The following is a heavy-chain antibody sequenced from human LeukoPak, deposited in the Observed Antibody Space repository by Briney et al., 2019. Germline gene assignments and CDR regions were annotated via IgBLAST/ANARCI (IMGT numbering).Heavy chain of an antibody. CDR3: TRDIVFLQLEY. J-gene: IGHJ4*02. CDR2: IGKDGSEK. D-gene: IGHD2-15*01. V-gene: IGHV3-7*01. Sequence: GGSLRLSCTASGFAFPTYWKVWVRQAPGKGLEWVASIGKDGSEKSYVDSVKGRFTISRDNARNSLYLQMSSLRVEDTAVYYCTRDIVFLQLEYWGQGALVTV. CDR1: GFAFPTYW.